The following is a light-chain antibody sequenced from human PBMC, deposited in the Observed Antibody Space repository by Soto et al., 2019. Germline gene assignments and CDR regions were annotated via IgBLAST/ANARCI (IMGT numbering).Light chain of an antibody. CDR1: QTIRNW. CDR3: QQYSSYPRT. Sequence: DIQMTQSPFTLSAFLGDRVTITCRASQTIRNWLAWYQQKPGKAPKLLIYKASGLEGGVPSRFSGSGSGTEFPLTINNLQPDDFATYFCQQYSSYPRTFGQGTKVES. V-gene: IGKV1-5*03. CDR2: KAS. J-gene: IGKJ1*01.